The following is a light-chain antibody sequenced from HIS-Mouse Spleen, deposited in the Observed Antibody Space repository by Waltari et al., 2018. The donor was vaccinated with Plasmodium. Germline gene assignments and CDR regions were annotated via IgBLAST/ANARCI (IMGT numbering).Light chain of an antibody. J-gene: IGLJ2*01. Sequence: QSALTQPPSASGSPGPSVTISRTHTSREVGGYNYVSLYHQHPGKAPKLMVYEVSKRPSGVPDRFSGSKSGNTASLTVSGLQAEDEADYYCSSYAGSNNLVFGGGTKLTVL. CDR2: EVS. CDR3: SSYAGSNNLV. V-gene: IGLV2-8*01. CDR1: SREVGGYNY.